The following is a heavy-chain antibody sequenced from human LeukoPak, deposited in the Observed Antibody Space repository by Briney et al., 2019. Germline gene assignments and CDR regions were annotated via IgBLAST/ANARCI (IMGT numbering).Heavy chain of an antibody. CDR1: GFTFSVYW. CDR2: IFTDGSTT. V-gene: IGHV3-74*01. CDR3: ARELPREVTLDY. J-gene: IGHJ4*01. Sequence: GGSLRLSCAASGFTFSVYWMNWVRQTPGKGLVWVSRIFTDGSTTSYADSVKGRFTISRDNAKNTLYLQMNSLRAEDTAVYYCARELPREVTLDYWGQGTLVTVSP. D-gene: IGHD2-21*02.